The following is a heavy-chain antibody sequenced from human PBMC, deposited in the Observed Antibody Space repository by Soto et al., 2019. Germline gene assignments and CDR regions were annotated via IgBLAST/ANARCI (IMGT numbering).Heavy chain of an antibody. J-gene: IGHJ4*02. CDR3: ARDCSSSSCSVWRY. D-gene: IGHD2-2*01. Sequence: GGSLRLSCAASGFTFSNAWMNWVRQAPGKGLEWVSGITGSGDKTYYADSVKGRFIISRDNSENTLYLQMNSLRAEDTALYYCARDCSSSSCSVWRYWGQGTQVTVSS. CDR2: ITGSGDKT. CDR1: GFTFSNAW. V-gene: IGHV3-23*01.